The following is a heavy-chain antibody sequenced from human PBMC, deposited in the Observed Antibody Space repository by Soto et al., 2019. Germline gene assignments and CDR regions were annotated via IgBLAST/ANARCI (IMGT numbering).Heavy chain of an antibody. CDR3: AANGDGAFDI. CDR1: GCTFSSYE. J-gene: IGHJ3*02. Sequence: EVQLVESGGGLVQPGGSLRLSCEASGCTFSSYEMNWVRQAPGKGLEWVSYISSSGSTIYYADSVKGRFTITSDNAKNSLYLQMNSRRAEDTAVEYCAANGDGAFDIWGQGTMVTVSS. V-gene: IGHV3-48*03. D-gene: IGHD4-17*01. CDR2: ISSSGSTI.